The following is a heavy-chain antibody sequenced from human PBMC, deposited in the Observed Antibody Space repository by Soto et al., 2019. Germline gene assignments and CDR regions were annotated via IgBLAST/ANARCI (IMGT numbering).Heavy chain of an antibody. CDR2: IYHSGST. CDR3: ETTAGDGYTGYYFGY. J-gene: IGHJ4*02. Sequence: PSETLSLTCTVSGGSISSSNWWSWVRQPPGKGLERIGEIYHSGSTNYNPSLKSLVTISVDKSKNQFSLKLSSVSAAETAVYSFETTAGDGYTGYYFGYWGKGTPVIVSS. CDR1: GGSISSSNW. V-gene: IGHV4-4*02. D-gene: IGHD5-18*01.